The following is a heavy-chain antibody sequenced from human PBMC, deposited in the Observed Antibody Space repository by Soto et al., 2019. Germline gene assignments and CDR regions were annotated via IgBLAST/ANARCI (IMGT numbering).Heavy chain of an antibody. J-gene: IGHJ6*01. V-gene: IGHV3-48*02. CDR2: ISSSSSTI. D-gene: IGHD3-3*01. CDR1: AFTSSGYS. CDR3: ARVSGVVLPYYYYGMDV. Sequence: GGTLRLSCAPSAFTSSGYSMNRSHKATGKWLEWVSCISSSSSTIYYADSVKGRFTISRDNAKNSLYLQMNSLRDEDTAVYYCARVSGVVLPYYYYGMDVWGQGTTVTVAS.